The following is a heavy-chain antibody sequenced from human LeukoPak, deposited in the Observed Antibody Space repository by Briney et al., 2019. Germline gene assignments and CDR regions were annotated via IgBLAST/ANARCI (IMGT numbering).Heavy chain of an antibody. CDR3: ARADSVVVPAAFDY. V-gene: IGHV1-46*01. Sequence: ASVKVSCKASGYTFTSYYMHWVRQAPGQGLEWMGIINPSGGSTSYAQKFQGRVTMTRDMPTSTVYMELNSLRSEDTAVYYCARADSVVVPAAFDYWGQGTLVTVSS. CDR2: INPSGGST. D-gene: IGHD2-2*01. CDR1: GYTFTSYY. J-gene: IGHJ4*02.